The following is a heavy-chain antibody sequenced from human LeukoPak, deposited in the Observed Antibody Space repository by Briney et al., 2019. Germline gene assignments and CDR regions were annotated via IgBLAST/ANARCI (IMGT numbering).Heavy chain of an antibody. J-gene: IGHJ5*02. D-gene: IGHD5-24*01. CDR2: INPNSGGT. V-gene: IGHV1-2*02. CDR1: GYTFTGYY. CDR3: ARGGERWLHLHWLDP. Sequence: GASVKVSCKASGYTFTGYYMHWVRQAPGQGLEWMGWINPNSGGTNYAQKFQGRVTMTRDTSISTAYMELSRLRSDDTAVYYCARGGERWLHLHWLDPWGQGTLVTVSS.